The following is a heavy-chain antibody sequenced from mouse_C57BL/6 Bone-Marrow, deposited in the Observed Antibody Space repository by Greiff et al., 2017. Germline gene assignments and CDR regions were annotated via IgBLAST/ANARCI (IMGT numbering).Heavy chain of an antibody. D-gene: IGHD1-1*01. CDR2: LYPRSGNP. CDR3: ARRRNYYLRYFDY. CDR1: GYTFTSYG. J-gene: IGHJ2*01. Sequence: VKLQESGAELARPGASVKLSCTASGYTFTSYGISWVKQRPGQGLEWIGGLYPRSGNPYYNEKFKGKATLTAAKSSSTAYMELRSLTYEDTAVYFCARRRNYYLRYFDYWGQGTTLTVSS. V-gene: IGHV1-81*01.